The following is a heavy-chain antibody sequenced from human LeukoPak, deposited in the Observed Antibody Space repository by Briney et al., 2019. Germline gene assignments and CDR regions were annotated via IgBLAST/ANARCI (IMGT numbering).Heavy chain of an antibody. J-gene: IGHJ4*02. Sequence: PSETLSLTCTVSGGSISSSSYYWGWIRQPPGKGLEWIGSIYYSGSTYYNPSLKSRVTISVDTSKNQFSLKLSSVTAADTAVYYCARQKVGIAVAESYWGQGTLVTVSS. CDR2: IYYSGST. CDR1: GGSISSSSYY. CDR3: ARQKVGIAVAESY. V-gene: IGHV4-39*01. D-gene: IGHD6-19*01.